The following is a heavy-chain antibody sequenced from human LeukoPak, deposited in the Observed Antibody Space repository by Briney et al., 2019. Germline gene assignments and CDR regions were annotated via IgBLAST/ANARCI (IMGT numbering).Heavy chain of an antibody. J-gene: IGHJ4*02. D-gene: IGHD5-24*01. CDR2: IYYSGST. CDR1: GGSISSGDYY. V-gene: IGHV4-30-4*01. CDR3: ARLEMATINFDY. Sequence: SQTLPLTCTVSGGSISSGDYYWSWIRQPPGKGLEWIGYIYYSGSTYYNPSLKSRVTISVDTSKNQFSLKLSSVTAADTAVYYCARLEMATINFDYWGQGTLVTVSS.